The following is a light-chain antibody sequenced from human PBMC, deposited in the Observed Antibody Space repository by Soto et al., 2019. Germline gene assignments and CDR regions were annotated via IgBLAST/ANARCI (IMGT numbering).Light chain of an antibody. V-gene: IGLV2-14*01. J-gene: IGLJ1*01. CDR2: DVS. CDR1: SSDVGGYNY. Sequence: QCALTQPASGSGAPGQASGISCTGNSSDVGGYNYVSWYQQHPGKAPKLIIYDVSNRPSGVSNRFSGSKSGNAASLTISGLQAEDEADYYCSSYTSNSLYVFGTGTKVTVL. CDR3: SSYTSNSLYV.